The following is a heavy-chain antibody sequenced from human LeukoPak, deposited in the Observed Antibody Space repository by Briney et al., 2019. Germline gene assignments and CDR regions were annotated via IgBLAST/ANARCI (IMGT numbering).Heavy chain of an antibody. CDR1: GGSFSGYY. CDR3: ARVNYDILTGYYTEVYYFDY. J-gene: IGHJ4*02. D-gene: IGHD3-9*01. Sequence: KPSETLSLTCAVYGGSFSGYYWSWIRQPPGKGLEWIGEINHSGSTNYNPSLKSRVTISVDTSKNQFSLKLSSVTAADTAVYYCARVNYDILTGYYTEVYYFDYWGQGTLVTVSS. CDR2: INHSGST. V-gene: IGHV4-34*01.